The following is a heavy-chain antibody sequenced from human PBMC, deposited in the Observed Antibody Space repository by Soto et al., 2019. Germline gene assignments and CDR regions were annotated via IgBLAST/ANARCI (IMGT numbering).Heavy chain of an antibody. D-gene: IGHD3-3*01. CDR3: ANTGANYDFWSVPDY. J-gene: IGHJ4*02. CDR1: GFTFSSYA. CDR2: ISGSGGST. V-gene: IGHV3-23*01. Sequence: PGGSLRLSCAASGFTFSSYAMSWVRQAPGKGLEWVSAISGSGGSTYYADSVKGRFTISRDNSKNTLYLQMNSLRAEDTAVYYCANTGANYDFWSVPDYWGQGTLATVSS.